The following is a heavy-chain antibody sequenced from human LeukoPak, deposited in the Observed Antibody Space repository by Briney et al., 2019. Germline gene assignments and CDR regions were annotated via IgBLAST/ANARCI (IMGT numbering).Heavy chain of an antibody. D-gene: IGHD2-21*01. CDR1: GFSFNIAW. CDR2: IKSKTSGATT. V-gene: IGHV3-15*01. CDR3: TIDDAFVGGGELDY. Sequence: GGSLRLSCAASGFSFNIAWMSWVRQAPGKGLEWVGRIKSKTSGATTDYAAPVKGRFIISRDDSQNMVFLQMNSLQTEDTAVYCCTIDDAFVGGGELDYWGQGSLVTVSS. J-gene: IGHJ4*02.